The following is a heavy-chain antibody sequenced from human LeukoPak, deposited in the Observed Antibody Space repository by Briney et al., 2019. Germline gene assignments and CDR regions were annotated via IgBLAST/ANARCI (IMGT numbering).Heavy chain of an antibody. J-gene: IGHJ4*02. Sequence: GGSLRLSCAASGFTFSSYSMNWVRQAPGKGLEWVSSISSSSSYIYYADSVKGRFTISGDNAKNSLYLQMNSLRAEDTAVYYCARVVGIAVAGTYDDYWGQGTLVTVSS. CDR3: ARVVGIAVAGTYDDY. V-gene: IGHV3-21*01. CDR2: ISSSSSYI. CDR1: GFTFSSYS. D-gene: IGHD6-19*01.